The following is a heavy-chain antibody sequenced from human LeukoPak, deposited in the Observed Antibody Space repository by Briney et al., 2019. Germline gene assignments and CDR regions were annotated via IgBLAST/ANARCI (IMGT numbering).Heavy chain of an antibody. Sequence: QPGGSLRLSCAASGFTVSRPNYMSWVRQAPGKGLEWVSVFYVGGATYYADSVKGRFTISRDNSENTLYLQMKSLRAEDTAVYYCARGDGYNFFDYWGQGTLVTVSS. CDR2: FYVGGAT. CDR1: GFTVSRPNY. V-gene: IGHV3-53*01. J-gene: IGHJ4*02. CDR3: ARGDGYNFFDY. D-gene: IGHD5-24*01.